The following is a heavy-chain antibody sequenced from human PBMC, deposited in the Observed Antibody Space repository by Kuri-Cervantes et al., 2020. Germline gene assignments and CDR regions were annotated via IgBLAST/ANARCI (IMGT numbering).Heavy chain of an antibody. CDR3: TTAGLH. CDR2: IKSNVDGGKT. J-gene: IGHJ4*02. Sequence: GESLKISCAASGITFTNAWMSWVRQAPGKGLELVGRIKSNVDGGKTDYTAPVKGRFTISRDDSKNTLYLQMNSLKTEDTAVYYCTTAGLHWGQGTLVTVSS. V-gene: IGHV3-15*01. CDR1: GITFTNAW.